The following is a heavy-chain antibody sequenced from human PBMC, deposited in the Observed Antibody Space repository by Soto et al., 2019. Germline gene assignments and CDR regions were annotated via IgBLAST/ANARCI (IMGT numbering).Heavy chain of an antibody. J-gene: IGHJ4*02. CDR2: IYYSGST. D-gene: IGHD3-22*01. Sequence: SETLSLTCTVSGGSISSSSYYWGWIRQPPGKGLEWIGSIYYSGSTYYNPSLKSRVTISVDTSKNQFSLKLSSVTAADTAVYYCAMSRLYYYDSSGYYGGYFDYWGQGTLVTVYS. V-gene: IGHV4-39*01. CDR3: AMSRLYYYDSSGYYGGYFDY. CDR1: GGSISSSSYY.